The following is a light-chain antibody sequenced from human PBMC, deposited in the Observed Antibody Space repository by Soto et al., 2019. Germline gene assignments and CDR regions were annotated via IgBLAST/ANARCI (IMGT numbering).Light chain of an antibody. CDR1: SSNIGSNT. Sequence: QSAVTQPPSASGTPGQRVTISCSGSSSNIGSNTVNWYQLLPGTAPKLLIYSNNQRPSGVPDRFSGSKSGTSASLAISGLHSEDEADYCCAAWDDSLNGYVFGTGPKLTVL. CDR2: SNN. V-gene: IGLV1-44*01. J-gene: IGLJ1*01. CDR3: AAWDDSLNGYV.